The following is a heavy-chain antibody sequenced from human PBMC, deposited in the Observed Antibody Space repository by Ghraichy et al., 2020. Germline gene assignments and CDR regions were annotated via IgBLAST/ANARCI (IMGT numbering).Heavy chain of an antibody. CDR1: GFTFSSYA. D-gene: IGHD6-19*01. Sequence: GGSLRLSCAASGFTFSSYAMHWVRQAPGKGLEWVAVISYDGSNKYYADSVKGRFTISRDNSKNTLYLQMNSLRAEDTAVYYCARLALGVADLYYFDYWGQGTLVTVSS. CDR3: ARLALGVADLYYFDY. V-gene: IGHV3-30*04. J-gene: IGHJ4*02. CDR2: ISYDGSNK.